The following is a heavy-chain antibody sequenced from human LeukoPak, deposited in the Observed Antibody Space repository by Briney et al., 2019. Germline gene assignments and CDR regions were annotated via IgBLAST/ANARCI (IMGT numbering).Heavy chain of an antibody. Sequence: GGSLRLSCAASGFTFSTYSMNWVRQAPGKGLEWVSAISSSIVYKHYAVSVKGRFTISRDNAKNSLYLQMNSLRAEDTAVYYCAKDGDKARSRNFDYWGQGTLVTVSS. CDR3: AKDGDKARSRNFDY. CDR2: ISSSIVYK. D-gene: IGHD2-2*01. V-gene: IGHV3-21*01. CDR1: GFTFSTYS. J-gene: IGHJ4*02.